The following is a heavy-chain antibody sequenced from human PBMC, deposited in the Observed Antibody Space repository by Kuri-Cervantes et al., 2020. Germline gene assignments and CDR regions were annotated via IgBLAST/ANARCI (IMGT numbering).Heavy chain of an antibody. CDR2: IRYDGSNE. V-gene: IGHV3-30*02. J-gene: IGHJ2*01. CDR3: AGRYFDL. CDR1: GFTLSSFG. Sequence: GESLKISCVASGFTLSSFGIHWVRQSPGKGLEWVAFIRYDGSNEYYADSVKGRFTISRDNSKNTVYLQMNSLRAEDTAVYYCAGRYFDLWGRGTLVTVSS.